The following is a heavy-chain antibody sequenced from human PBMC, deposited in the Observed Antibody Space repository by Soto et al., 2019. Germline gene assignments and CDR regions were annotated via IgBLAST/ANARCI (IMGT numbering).Heavy chain of an antibody. CDR3: VREGSSGRLGFDY. CDR2: ISAHNGNT. CDR1: GYTFTSYS. D-gene: IGHD6-19*01. V-gene: IGHV1-18*01. Sequence: ASVKVSCKASGYTFTSYSITWVRQAPGQGLEWMGWISAHNGNTKYAQKLQGRVTMTTDTSTSTAYMEVRSLRSDDTAVYYCVREGSSGRLGFDYWGQGTLVTVSS. J-gene: IGHJ4*02.